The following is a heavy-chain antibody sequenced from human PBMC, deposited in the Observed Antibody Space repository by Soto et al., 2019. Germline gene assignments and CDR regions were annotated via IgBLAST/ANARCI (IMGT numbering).Heavy chain of an antibody. CDR3: ARGRHCSSTSCYRGYYYYYGMDV. D-gene: IGHD2-2*02. V-gene: IGHV1-3*01. CDR2: INAGNGNT. J-gene: IGHJ6*02. CDR1: GYTFTSYA. Sequence: ASVRFSCKASGYTFTSYAMHWVRQAPGQRLEWMGWINAGNGNTKYSQKFQGRVTITRDTSASTAYMELSSLRSEDTAVYYCARGRHCSSTSCYRGYYYYYGMDVWGQGTTVTVSS.